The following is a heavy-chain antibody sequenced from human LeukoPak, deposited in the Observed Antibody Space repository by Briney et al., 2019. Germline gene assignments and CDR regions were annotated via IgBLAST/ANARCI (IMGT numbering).Heavy chain of an antibody. CDR3: ARDLTTVSWFDP. D-gene: IGHD4-11*01. CDR2: INAGNGNT. V-gene: IGHV1-3*01. Sequence: XXXGXXXEWMGWINAGNGNTKYSQKFQGRVTITRDTSASTAYMELSSLRSEDTAVYYCARDLTTVSWFDPWGQGTLVTVSS. J-gene: IGHJ5*02.